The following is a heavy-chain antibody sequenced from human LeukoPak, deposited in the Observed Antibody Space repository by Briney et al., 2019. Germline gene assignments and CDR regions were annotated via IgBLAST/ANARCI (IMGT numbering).Heavy chain of an antibody. CDR2: INPNTGDT. CDR3: ASYPRYSSSPPFDY. D-gene: IGHD6-6*01. Sequence: ASVKVSCKASGYTFTSYGITWVRQAPGQGFEWMGWINPNTGDTNYAQKFQGRVTMTRDTTISAAFMELTRLTSDDTAVYYCASYPRYSSSPPFDYWGQGTLVTVSS. CDR1: GYTFTSYG. V-gene: IGHV1-2*02. J-gene: IGHJ4*02.